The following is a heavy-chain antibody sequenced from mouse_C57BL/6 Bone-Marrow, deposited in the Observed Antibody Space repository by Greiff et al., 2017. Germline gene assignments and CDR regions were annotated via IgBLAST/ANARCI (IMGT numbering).Heavy chain of an antibody. J-gene: IGHJ3*01. CDR2: IFPGSGIT. CDR1: GYTFTSHW. CDR3: ARGYSYGGSYVGFAY. Sequence: VQLQQSGPELVRPGASVKISCKAPGYTFTSHWMQWVRQRPGQGLEWIGEIFPGSGITYYNEKFKGKATLTVDTSSSTAYMQLSSLTSEDSAVYFWARGYSYGGSYVGFAYWGRGTLVTVSA. D-gene: IGHD1-1*01. V-gene: IGHV1-56*01.